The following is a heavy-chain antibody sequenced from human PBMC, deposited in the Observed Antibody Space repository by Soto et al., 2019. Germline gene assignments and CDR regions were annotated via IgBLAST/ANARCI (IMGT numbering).Heavy chain of an antibody. D-gene: IGHD3-3*01. V-gene: IGHV3-7*05. CDR3: ARGYYDLWDVYNGFDM. CDR1: GLPFSSYR. Sequence: EVRLAQSGGGLVQPGGSLRLSCSGSGLPFSSYRMSWARQAPGKGLEWVANINQDGSEIDYVESVRGRFTVSRDNAENSVHLQMNGLGAEDTAVYYCARGYYDLWDVYNGFDMWGQGTTVIVSS. J-gene: IGHJ3*02. CDR2: INQDGSEI.